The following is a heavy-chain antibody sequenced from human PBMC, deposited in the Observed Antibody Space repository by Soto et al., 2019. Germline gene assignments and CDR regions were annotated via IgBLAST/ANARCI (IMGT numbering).Heavy chain of an antibody. CDR1: GFTFSSYA. J-gene: IGHJ5*02. D-gene: IGHD5-12*01. CDR2: ISNSGHSA. V-gene: IGHV3-23*01. Sequence: GGSLRRSCAASGFTFSSYAMNWVRQAPGKGLEWISVISNSGHSAYYADSVKGRFTISRDNSKNTLYLQIKSLRAEDTAAYYCAKGGPTFLNWFGPWGQGTLVTVSS. CDR3: AKGGPTFLNWFGP.